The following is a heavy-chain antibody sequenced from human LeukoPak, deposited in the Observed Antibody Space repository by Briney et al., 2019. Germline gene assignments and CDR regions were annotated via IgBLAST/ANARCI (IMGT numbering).Heavy chain of an antibody. Sequence: ASVKVSCKASGGTFSSYAISWVRQAPGQGLEWMGWISAYNGNTNYAQKLQGRVTMTTDTSTSTAYMELRSLRSDDTAVYYCARGGVYCSGGSCPASWFDPWGQGTLVTVSS. D-gene: IGHD2-15*01. CDR3: ARGGVYCSGGSCPASWFDP. V-gene: IGHV1-18*01. CDR1: GGTFSSYA. J-gene: IGHJ5*02. CDR2: ISAYNGNT.